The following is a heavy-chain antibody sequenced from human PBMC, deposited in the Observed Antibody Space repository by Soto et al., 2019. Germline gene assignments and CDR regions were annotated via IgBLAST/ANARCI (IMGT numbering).Heavy chain of an antibody. J-gene: IGHJ6*02. CDR3: ARAGFHFGLDV. V-gene: IGHV3-30-3*01. CDR1: AFTFSDFA. CDR2: MSSDGTTI. D-gene: IGHD3-9*01. Sequence: QVQLLESGGGVVQPGRSLRLSCAASAFTFSDFAMHWVRQAPGKGVEGMAVMSSDGTTIYYAGSVKGRFTISRDNFKSTLYLKMNSLRPDDTAVYYCARAGFHFGLDVWGLGTTVTVS.